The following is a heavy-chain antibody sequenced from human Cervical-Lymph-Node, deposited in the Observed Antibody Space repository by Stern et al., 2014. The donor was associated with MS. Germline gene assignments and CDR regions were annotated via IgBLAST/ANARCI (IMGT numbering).Heavy chain of an antibody. D-gene: IGHD2-21*02. CDR3: ATHRGRVTYYYGMDV. CDR1: GYTLSEIS. Sequence: QLVQNGAEVKKTGASGKGSCKVSGYTLSEISMHWVRQAPGKGLEWMGGFDPEHGETRYAQKFQGRVTMAEDRSTDTAYMELSSLRSEDTAVYYCATHRGRVTYYYGMDVWGQGTTVTVSS. CDR2: FDPEHGET. V-gene: IGHV1-24*01. J-gene: IGHJ6*02.